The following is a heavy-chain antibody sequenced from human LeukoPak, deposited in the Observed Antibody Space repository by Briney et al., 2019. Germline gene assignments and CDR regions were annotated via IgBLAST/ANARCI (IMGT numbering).Heavy chain of an antibody. CDR1: GGSISSSSYY. CDR3: ANDLYGDYVY. Sequence: SETLSLTCTVSGGSISSSSYYWGWIRQPPGKGLEWIGSIYYSGSTYYNPSLKSRVTISVDTSKNQFSLKLSSVTAADTAVYYCANDLYGDYVYWGQGTLVTVSS. V-gene: IGHV4-39*01. CDR2: IYYSGST. J-gene: IGHJ4*02. D-gene: IGHD4-17*01.